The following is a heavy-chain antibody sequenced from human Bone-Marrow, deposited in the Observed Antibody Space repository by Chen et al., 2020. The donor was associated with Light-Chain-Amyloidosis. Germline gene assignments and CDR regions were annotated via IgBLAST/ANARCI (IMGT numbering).Heavy chain of an antibody. V-gene: IGHV2-5*02. Sequence: QITLKESGPTVVKPTETLTLTCTFSGFSLSTNGVGVGWIRQPPGKALEWLALIHWDDDKRYNPSLKTRLTITKDTSRNQVVLRMTDMDPEDTATYFCAHRKKPYWFDPWGQGILVIVSS. CDR1: GFSLSTNGVG. CDR2: IHWDDDK. J-gene: IGHJ5*02. CDR3: AHRKKPYWFDP.